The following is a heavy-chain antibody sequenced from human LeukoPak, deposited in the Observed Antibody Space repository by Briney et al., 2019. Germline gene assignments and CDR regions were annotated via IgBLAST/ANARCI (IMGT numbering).Heavy chain of an antibody. Sequence: ASVKVSCKASGYTFINYGISWVRQAPGQGLEWMGGIIPIFGTANYAQKFQGRVTITTDESTSTAYMELSSLRSGDTAVYYCARGGRDSSDFWSGYSFYYYYMDVWGKGTTVTVSS. D-gene: IGHD3-3*01. CDR2: IIPIFGTA. V-gene: IGHV1-69*05. CDR3: ARGGRDSSDFWSGYSFYYYYMDV. CDR1: GYTFINYG. J-gene: IGHJ6*03.